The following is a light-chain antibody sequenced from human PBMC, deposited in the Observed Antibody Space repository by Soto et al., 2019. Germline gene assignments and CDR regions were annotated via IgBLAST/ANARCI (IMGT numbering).Light chain of an antibody. Sequence: DIQMTQSPSTLSASVGDRVTITCRASQSISSWLAWYQQKPGKAPKLLIYKASSLQSGVPSRFSGSGSGTEFTLTISSLQPADFASYYCQQYKSYLGWRFGKGTKVEIK. CDR3: QQYKSYLGWR. CDR1: QSISSW. CDR2: KAS. J-gene: IGKJ1*01. V-gene: IGKV1-5*03.